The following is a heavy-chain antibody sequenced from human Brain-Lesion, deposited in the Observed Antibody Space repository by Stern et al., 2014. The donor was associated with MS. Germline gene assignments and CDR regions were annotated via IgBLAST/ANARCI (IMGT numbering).Heavy chain of an antibody. D-gene: IGHD2-2*01. V-gene: IGHV4-61*02. CDR2: IFNSGST. J-gene: IGHJ6*02. CDR1: GGSISSGGYY. Sequence: QVQLVESGPGLVKPSQTLSLSCTVSGGSISSGGYYWSWIRQPAGKGLEWIGRIFNSGSTSYNPPLKSRFTISIDTSKNQFSLRLNSMTAADTAVYYCARGRVVPGFQYYATDVWGQGTTVIVSS. CDR3: ARGRVVPGFQYYATDV.